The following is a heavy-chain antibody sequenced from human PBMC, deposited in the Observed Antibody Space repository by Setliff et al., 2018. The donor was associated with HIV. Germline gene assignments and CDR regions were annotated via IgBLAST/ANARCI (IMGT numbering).Heavy chain of an antibody. Sequence: GASVKVSCKASGFTFTSSAMQWVRQARGQRLEWIGWIVVGSGNTNYAQKFQERVTITRDMSTSTAYMELGSLRSEDTAVYYCAASKYYYDSSGSADDAFDIWGQGTMVTVSS. V-gene: IGHV1-58*02. CDR1: GFTFTSSA. CDR3: AASKYYYDSSGSADDAFDI. CDR2: IVVGSGNT. D-gene: IGHD3-22*01. J-gene: IGHJ3*02.